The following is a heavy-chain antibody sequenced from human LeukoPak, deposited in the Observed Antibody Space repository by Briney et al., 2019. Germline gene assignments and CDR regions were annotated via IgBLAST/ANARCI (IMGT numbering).Heavy chain of an antibody. CDR1: GYTFTGYY. CDR3: ARGHYMAGSSPLLGY. Sequence: ASVKVSCKASGYTFTGYYMHWVRQAPGQGLEWMGWINPNSGGTNYAQKFQGRVTMTRDTSISTAYMELSRLRSDDTAVYYCARGHYMAGSSPLLGYWGQGTLVTVSS. CDR2: INPNSGGT. D-gene: IGHD3-16*01. J-gene: IGHJ4*02. V-gene: IGHV1-2*02.